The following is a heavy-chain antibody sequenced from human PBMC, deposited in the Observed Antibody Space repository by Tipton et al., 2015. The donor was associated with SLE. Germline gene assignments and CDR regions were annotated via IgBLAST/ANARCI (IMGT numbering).Heavy chain of an antibody. V-gene: IGHV3-21*04. CDR3: ATHIEDIVLMVSAIDY. CDR2: ISSSSSYI. CDR1: GFTFSTYS. Sequence: SLRLSCAASGFTFSTYSMNWVRQAPGKGLEWVSSISSSSSYIYYADSVKGRFTISRDNAKNSLYLQMNSLRAEDTAVYYCATHIEDIVLMVSAIDYWGQGTLVTVSS. D-gene: IGHD2-8*01. J-gene: IGHJ4*02.